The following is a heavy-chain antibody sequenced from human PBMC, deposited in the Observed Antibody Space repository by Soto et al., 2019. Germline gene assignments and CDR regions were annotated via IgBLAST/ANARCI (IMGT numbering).Heavy chain of an antibody. V-gene: IGHV1-3*01. CDR2: INAGNGNT. Sequence: QVQLVQSGAEVKKPGASVKVSCKASGYTFTSYAMHWVRQAPGQRLEWMGWINAGNGNTKYSQKFQGRVTITRDTSASTAYMELSSLRSEDTAVYYCARGGGVVVAPTFDYWGQGTLVTVSS. CDR1: GYTFTSYA. J-gene: IGHJ4*02. CDR3: ARGGGVVVAPTFDY. D-gene: IGHD2-15*01.